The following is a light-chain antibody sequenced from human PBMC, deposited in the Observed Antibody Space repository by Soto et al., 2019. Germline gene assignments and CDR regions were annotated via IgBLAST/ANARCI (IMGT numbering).Light chain of an antibody. J-gene: IGLJ2*01. V-gene: IGLV1-44*01. Sequence: QSVLTQPPSASGTPGQRVTISCSGSSSNIGSNTVNWYQQLPGTAPKLLIYGNNQRPSGVPDRFSGSKSGTSASLAISGLQSEDEADYYCAAWDDSLNGPLFGGGTKVTVL. CDR3: AAWDDSLNGPL. CDR2: GNN. CDR1: SSNIGSNT.